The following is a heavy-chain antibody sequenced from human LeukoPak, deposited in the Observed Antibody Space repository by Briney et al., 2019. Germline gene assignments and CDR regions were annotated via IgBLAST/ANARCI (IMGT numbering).Heavy chain of an antibody. J-gene: IGHJ4*02. Sequence: GGSLRLSCAASGFTFSFYGMHWVRQAPGRGLEWVAFILFDGNDKYYADSVKGRFTISRDNSKNTLYLQMNSLRAEDTAVYYCAKYDFWSGYAFDYWGQGTLVTVSS. V-gene: IGHV3-30*02. CDR2: ILFDGNDK. D-gene: IGHD3-3*01. CDR1: GFTFSFYG. CDR3: AKYDFWSGYAFDY.